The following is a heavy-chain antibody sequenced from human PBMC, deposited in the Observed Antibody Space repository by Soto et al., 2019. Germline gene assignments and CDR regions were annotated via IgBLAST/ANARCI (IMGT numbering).Heavy chain of an antibody. CDR1: GGSISSGDYY. J-gene: IGHJ6*02. Sequence: SETLSLTCTVSGGSISSGDYYWSWIRQPPGKGLEWIGYIYYSGSTYYNPSLKSRVTISVDTSKNQFSLKLSSVTAADTAVYYCARDSGLVASSSSFPLLYYYYGMDVWGQGTTVTVSS. V-gene: IGHV4-30-4*01. D-gene: IGHD6-6*01. CDR3: ARDSGLVASSSSFPLLYYYYGMDV. CDR2: IYYSGST.